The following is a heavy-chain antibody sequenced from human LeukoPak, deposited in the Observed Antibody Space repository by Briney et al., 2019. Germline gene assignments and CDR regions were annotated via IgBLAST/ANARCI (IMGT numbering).Heavy chain of an antibody. CDR1: GGSFSGYY. CDR3: ARRRSGRGYSYATHFDY. CDR2: INHRGST. J-gene: IGHJ4*02. D-gene: IGHD5-18*01. V-gene: IGHV4-34*01. Sequence: SETLSLTCALYGGSFSGYYWRWIRQPPGKGPEWIGEINHRGSTNYIPSPKSRVTISVDTYKNQFSLKLSSVTDADTAVYYCARRRSGRGYSYATHFDYWGQGTLVTVSS.